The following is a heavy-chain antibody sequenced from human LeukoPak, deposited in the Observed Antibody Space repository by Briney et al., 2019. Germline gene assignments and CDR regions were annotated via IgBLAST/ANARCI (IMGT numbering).Heavy chain of an antibody. CDR2: IYHSGST. D-gene: IGHD1-26*01. CDR3: ARDASGSYSSGY. V-gene: IGHV4-38-2*02. Sequence: SETLPLTCTVSGYSISSGYYWGWSRPPPGKGLEWIGNIYHSGSTYYNPSLKIRVTISVDTSKNQFSLKLSSVTAADTAVYYCARDASGSYSSGYWGQGTLVTVSS. CDR1: GYSISSGYY. J-gene: IGHJ4*02.